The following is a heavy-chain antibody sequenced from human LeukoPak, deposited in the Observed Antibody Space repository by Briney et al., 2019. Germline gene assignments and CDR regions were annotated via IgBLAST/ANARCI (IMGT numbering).Heavy chain of an antibody. V-gene: IGHV1-2*02. Sequence: ASVKVSCKASGYTFTAYYIHRLRQAPGQGPEWMGWIKPDSGSSHYAQKFQGRVTMTRDTSSNSAYMDLTRLKPDDTALYYCARARVPIAVAGLYYFDYWGQGALVTVSS. CDR3: ARARVPIAVAGLYYFDY. D-gene: IGHD6-19*01. CDR2: IKPDSGSS. CDR1: GYTFTAYY. J-gene: IGHJ4*02.